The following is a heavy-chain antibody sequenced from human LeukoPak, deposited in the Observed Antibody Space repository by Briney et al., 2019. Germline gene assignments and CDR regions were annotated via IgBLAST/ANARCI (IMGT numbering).Heavy chain of an antibody. Sequence: GGSLRLSCAVSGFTFSSYAMSWVRPAPGKGGEGVSAISGKGGSTYYTASVKGRFTISRDNSKNSLYLQMNSLRAEDTAVYYCAKVLQLPRVPAASDYWGQGTLVTVSS. J-gene: IGHJ4*02. CDR1: GFTFSSYA. V-gene: IGHV3-23*01. CDR2: ISGKGGST. D-gene: IGHD2-2*01. CDR3: AKVLQLPRVPAASDY.